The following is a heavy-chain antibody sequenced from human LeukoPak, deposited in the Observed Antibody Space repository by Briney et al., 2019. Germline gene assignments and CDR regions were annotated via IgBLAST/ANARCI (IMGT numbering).Heavy chain of an antibody. D-gene: IGHD6-19*01. CDR1: GFTFSSYG. V-gene: IGHV3-30*03. J-gene: IGHJ4*02. CDR3: ESSGWYEQFDY. Sequence: GGSLRLSCAASGFTFSSYGMHWVRQAPGKGLEWVAVISYDGSNKYYADSVKGRFTISRDDSKNTLYLQMNSLRAEDTAVYYCESSGWYEQFDYWGQGTLVTVSS. CDR2: ISYDGSNK.